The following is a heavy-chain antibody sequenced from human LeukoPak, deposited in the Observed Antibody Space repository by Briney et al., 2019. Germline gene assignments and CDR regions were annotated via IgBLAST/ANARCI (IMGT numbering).Heavy chain of an antibody. CDR3: ARAPPGQTYYYGSGSYYGHRYTYGMDV. Sequence: PSETLSLTCAVYGGSFSGYYWSWIRQPPGKGLEWIGEINHRGSTNYNPSLKSRVTISVDTSKNQFSLKLSSVTAADTAVYYCARAPPGQTYYYGSGSYYGHRYTYGMDVWGQGTTVTVSS. J-gene: IGHJ6*02. D-gene: IGHD3-10*01. V-gene: IGHV4-34*01. CDR1: GGSFSGYY. CDR2: INHRGST.